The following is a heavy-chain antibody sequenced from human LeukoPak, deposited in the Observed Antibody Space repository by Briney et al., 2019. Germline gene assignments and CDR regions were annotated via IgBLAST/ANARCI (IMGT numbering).Heavy chain of an antibody. Sequence: GGALRLSWAASGFTFSSYWMHWGGQAAGKGLGWVSRINSDGSSTSYADSVKGRFTISRDNAKNTLYLRMNSLRAEDTAVYYCARAVQPGVFAFDIWGQGTMVTVSS. CDR2: INSDGSST. V-gene: IGHV3-74*01. D-gene: IGHD1-1*01. CDR1: GFTFSSYW. CDR3: ARAVQPGVFAFDI. J-gene: IGHJ3*02.